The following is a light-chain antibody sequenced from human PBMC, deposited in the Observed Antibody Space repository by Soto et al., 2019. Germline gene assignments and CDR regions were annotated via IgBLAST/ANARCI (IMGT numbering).Light chain of an antibody. V-gene: IGLV1-44*01. J-gene: IGLJ1*01. CDR2: SND. CDR1: SSNVGSNT. CDR3: ATWDDNLNAHV. Sequence: QAVVTQPPSASGTPRQRVTISCSGSSSNVGSNTVNWYQQFPGTTPKLLIYSNDQRPSTVPDRFSGSKSGTSASLAISGLQSEDEADYYCATWDDNLNAHVFGAGTKLTVL.